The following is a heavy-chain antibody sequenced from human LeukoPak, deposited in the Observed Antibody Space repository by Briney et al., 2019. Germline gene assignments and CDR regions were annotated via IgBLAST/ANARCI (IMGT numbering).Heavy chain of an antibody. J-gene: IGHJ4*02. D-gene: IGHD3-16*01. V-gene: IGHV3-9*01. CDR1: GFTFDDYA. CDR2: ISWNSGSI. CDR3: ARLSLTYDYLEY. Sequence: QPGRSLRLSCAASGFTFDDYAMHWVRQAPGKGLEWVSGISWNSGSIGYADSVKGRFTISRDNAKNSLYLQMNRLRAEDTAVYYCARLSLTYDYLEYWGQGTLVTVSS.